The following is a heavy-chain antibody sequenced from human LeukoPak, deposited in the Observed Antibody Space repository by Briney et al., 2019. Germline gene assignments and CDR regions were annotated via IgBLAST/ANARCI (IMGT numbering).Heavy chain of an antibody. CDR1: ADSIRSYY. CDR3: ARDHGGSQHLEAAFDI. D-gene: IGHD1-26*01. J-gene: IGHJ3*02. CDR2: IYYSGNT. Sequence: PSETLSLTCSVSADSIRSYYCSWIRHPPGELLERIAFIYYSGNTNYNPSLKSRVTISIDTSKSQFSLKLTSVTAADTAVYYCARDHGGSQHLEAAFDIWGQGTMVTVSS. V-gene: IGHV4-59*01.